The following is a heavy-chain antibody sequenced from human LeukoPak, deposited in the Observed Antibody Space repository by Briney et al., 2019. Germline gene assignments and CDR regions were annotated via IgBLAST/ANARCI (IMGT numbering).Heavy chain of an antibody. CDR3: ARAGLGNSYGGFDY. V-gene: IGHV1-69*04. Sequence: GASVKVSCKASGGTFSSYAISWVRQAPGQGLEWMGRIIPILGIANYARKFQGRVTITADKSTSTAYMELSSLRSEDTAVYYCARAGLGNSYGGFDYWGQGTLVTVSS. J-gene: IGHJ4*02. D-gene: IGHD5-18*01. CDR2: IIPILGIA. CDR1: GGTFSSYA.